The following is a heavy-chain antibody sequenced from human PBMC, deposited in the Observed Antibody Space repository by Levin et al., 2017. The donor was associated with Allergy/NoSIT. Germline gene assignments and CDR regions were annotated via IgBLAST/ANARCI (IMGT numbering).Heavy chain of an antibody. CDR3: ATHTVARGQYQLPLDY. Sequence: ASVKVSCKASGYTFTGYYMHWVRQAPGQGLEWMGWINPNSGGTNYAQKFQGRVTMTRDTSISTAYMELSRLRSDDTAVYYCATHTVARGQYQLPLDYWGQGTLVTVAS. CDR1: GYTFTGYY. D-gene: IGHD2-2*01. CDR2: INPNSGGT. J-gene: IGHJ4*02. V-gene: IGHV1-2*02.